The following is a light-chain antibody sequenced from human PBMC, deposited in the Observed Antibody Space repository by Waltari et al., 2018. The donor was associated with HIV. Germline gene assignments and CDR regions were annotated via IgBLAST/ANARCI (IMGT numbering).Light chain of an antibody. CDR2: YHT. Sequence: QSVLTQPPSVSAAPGQKVTISCSGSSSNIWRNYVSWYQQLPGAAPKLLIYYHTDRPSGIPDRVSGSKSGTSATLGITGLQTGDEADYYCGTWDSSLGGWVFGGGTKLAVL. J-gene: IGLJ3*02. CDR1: SSNIWRNY. V-gene: IGLV1-51*01. CDR3: GTWDSSLGGWV.